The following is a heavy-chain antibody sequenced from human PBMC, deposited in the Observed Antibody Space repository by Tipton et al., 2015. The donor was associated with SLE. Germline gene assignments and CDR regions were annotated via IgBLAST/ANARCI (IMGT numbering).Heavy chain of an antibody. CDR1: GGSIGTYY. CDR2: IYASGGT. Sequence: TLSLTCTVSGGSIGTYYWSWVRQPAGKGLEWIGRIYASGGTNFNPSLKSRVTMSLDTSKNQFSLRLSTVTAADTAVYYCARENVLVPTALSWGIPGGGIYWNMDVWGEGTTVTVSS. V-gene: IGHV4-4*07. CDR3: ARENVLVPTALSWGIPGGGIYWNMDV. D-gene: IGHD2-8*02. J-gene: IGHJ6*03.